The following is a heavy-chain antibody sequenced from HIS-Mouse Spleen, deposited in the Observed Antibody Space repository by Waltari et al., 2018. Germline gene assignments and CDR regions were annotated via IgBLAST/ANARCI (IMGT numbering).Heavy chain of an antibody. CDR2: INHSGST. J-gene: IGHJ4*02. V-gene: IGHV4-34*01. CDR1: GGSFSGYY. Sequence: QVQLQQWGAGLLKPSETLSLTCAVYGGSFSGYYWSWIRQPPGKGLEWIGEINHSGSTNYNPSLKSRVTISVDTSKNQFSLKLSSVTAADTAVYYCASTREGIRDFDYWGQGTLVTVSS. CDR3: ASTREGIRDFDY. D-gene: IGHD5-18*01.